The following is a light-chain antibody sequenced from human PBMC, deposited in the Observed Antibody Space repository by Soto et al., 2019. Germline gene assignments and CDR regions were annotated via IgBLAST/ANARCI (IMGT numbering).Light chain of an antibody. Sequence: IQMTQSPSSLSPSVGDRVTITCQASQNINNYLNWYQQKPGRAPKLLIYDASNLEAGVPSRFRGSGSGTDFTFTISRLQPEDIATYYCQQYENLPTVGQGTRLEI. CDR3: QQYENLPT. J-gene: IGKJ5*01. CDR2: DAS. V-gene: IGKV1-33*01. CDR1: QNINNY.